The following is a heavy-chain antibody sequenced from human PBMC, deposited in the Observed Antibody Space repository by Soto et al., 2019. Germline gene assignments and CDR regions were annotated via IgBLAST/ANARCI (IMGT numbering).Heavy chain of an antibody. CDR1: GGTFSSYA. CDR2: IIPIFGTA. J-gene: IGHJ5*02. CDR3: ASGDCISTSCLPNTWFDP. V-gene: IGHV1-69*12. D-gene: IGHD2-2*01. Sequence: QVQLVQSGAEVKKPGSSVKVSCKASGGTFSSYAISWVRQAPGQGLEWMGGIIPIFGTANYAQKFQGRVTITADESTSTAYMELSSLRSEDTAVYYCASGDCISTSCLPNTWFDPWGQGTLVTVSS.